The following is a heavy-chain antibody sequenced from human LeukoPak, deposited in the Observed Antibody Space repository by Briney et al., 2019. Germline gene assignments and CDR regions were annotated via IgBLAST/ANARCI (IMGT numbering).Heavy chain of an antibody. CDR2: FDPEDGET. Sequence: ASVKVSCKVSGYTLTELSMHWVRQAPGKGLEWMGGFDPEDGETIYAQKFQGRVTMTEDTSTDTAYMELSSLRSEDTAVYYCATGEGACCGGDCYSDAFDIWGQGTMVTVSS. D-gene: IGHD2-21*02. V-gene: IGHV1-24*01. J-gene: IGHJ3*02. CDR3: ATGEGACCGGDCYSDAFDI. CDR1: GYTLTELS.